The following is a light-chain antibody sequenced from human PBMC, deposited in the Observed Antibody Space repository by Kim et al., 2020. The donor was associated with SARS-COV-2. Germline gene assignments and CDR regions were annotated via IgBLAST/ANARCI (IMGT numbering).Light chain of an antibody. V-gene: IGKV3-15*01. CDR1: QSVNSN. J-gene: IGKJ1*01. CDR3: QEHNDWPPWT. CDR2: GAS. Sequence: EVVLTQSPATLSVSPGEGVTLSCRASQSVNSNLAWYQQKPGQGPRLLIYGASSRATGVPARFRVSGSGTEFTLTISSLQSEDFAVYFCQEHNDWPPWTFGQGTKVDIK.